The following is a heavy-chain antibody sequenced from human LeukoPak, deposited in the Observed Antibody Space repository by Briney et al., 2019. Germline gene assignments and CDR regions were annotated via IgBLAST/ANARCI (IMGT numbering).Heavy chain of an antibody. CDR2: IYYSGST. V-gene: IGHV4-59*12. CDR1: GGSTTGYY. J-gene: IGHJ4*02. Sequence: SETLSPTRTLSGGSTTGYYCSSICHPPGGGGVGWGCIYYSGSTNCNPSPQRRVTISVDTSKNQFSLKQRSVTAAGTAVVFCARGGVVYYGGKGSPPRYYFDYWGQGTLVTVSS. D-gene: IGHD4-23*01. CDR3: ARGGVVYYGGKGSPPRYYFDY.